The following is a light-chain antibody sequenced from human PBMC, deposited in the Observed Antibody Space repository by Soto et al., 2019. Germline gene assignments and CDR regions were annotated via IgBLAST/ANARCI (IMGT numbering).Light chain of an antibody. CDR1: SSDVGGYNY. Sequence: QSALTQPASVSGSPGQSITISCTGTSSDVGGYNYVSWYQQHPGKAPKLMIYEGHKRPSGVPDRFSGSTSVNTASLTISGLQTDDEADYYCCLYVGATTYVFGTGTKLTVL. CDR2: EGH. V-gene: IGLV2-23*01. J-gene: IGLJ1*01. CDR3: CLYVGATTYV.